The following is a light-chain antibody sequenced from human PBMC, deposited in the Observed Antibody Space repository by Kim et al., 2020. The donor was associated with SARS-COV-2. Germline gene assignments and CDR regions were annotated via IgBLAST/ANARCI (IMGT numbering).Light chain of an antibody. CDR1: KLGEKY. CDR2: QDN. J-gene: IGLJ2*01. Sequence: SVSPGQTARITCSGDKLGEKYTCGYQHKSGQSPVVVIYQDNKRPSGMTERFSGSSSGNTATLTISGTQPMDEADYYCQTWDSTTVIFGGGTKLTVL. CDR3: QTWDSTTVI. V-gene: IGLV3-1*01.